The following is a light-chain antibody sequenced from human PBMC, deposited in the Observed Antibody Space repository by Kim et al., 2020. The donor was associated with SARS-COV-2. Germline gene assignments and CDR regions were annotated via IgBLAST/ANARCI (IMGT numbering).Light chain of an antibody. V-gene: IGLV2-14*03. CDR3: NSYTSNSTLL. CDR2: DDA. J-gene: IGLJ2*01. CDR1: SKDVVGYPH. Sequence: GHTSALPCTGTSKDVVGYPHSSWYHQHPGVATKLLLFDDADQPAGVATRFSGSKAGDTASLTTSGPQAEVEADYYCNSYTSNSTLLFGGGTKVTVL.